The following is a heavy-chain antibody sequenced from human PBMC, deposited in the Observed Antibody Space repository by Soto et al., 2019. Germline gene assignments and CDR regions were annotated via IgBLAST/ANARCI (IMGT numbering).Heavy chain of an antibody. V-gene: IGHV1-24*01. Sequence: GASVKVSCKVSGYTLTELSMHWVRQAPGKGLEWMGGFDPEDGETIYAQKFQGRVTMTEDTSTDTAYMELSSLRSEDTAVYYCARDFGDGTTLAFDYWGQGTLVTVSS. D-gene: IGHD1-1*01. CDR1: GYTLTELS. J-gene: IGHJ4*02. CDR3: ARDFGDGTTLAFDY. CDR2: FDPEDGET.